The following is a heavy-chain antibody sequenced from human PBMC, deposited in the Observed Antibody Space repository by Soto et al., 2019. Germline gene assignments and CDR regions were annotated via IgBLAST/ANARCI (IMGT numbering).Heavy chain of an antibody. J-gene: IGHJ6*03. CDR2: ISSSSSTI. D-gene: IGHD5-12*01. Sequence: EVQLVESGGGLVQPGGSLRLSCAASGFTFSSYSMNWVRQAPGKGLEWVSYISSSSSTIYYADSVKGRFTISRDNAKNSLYLQMNSLRAEDTAVYYCAREEDYDGYDYYYYMDVWGKGTTVTVSS. CDR1: GFTFSSYS. V-gene: IGHV3-48*01. CDR3: AREEDYDGYDYYYYMDV.